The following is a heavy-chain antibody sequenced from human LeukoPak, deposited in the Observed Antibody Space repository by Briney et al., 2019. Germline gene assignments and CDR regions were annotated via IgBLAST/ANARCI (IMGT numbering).Heavy chain of an antibody. Sequence: ASVKVSCKASGYTFSRYGISWVRQAPGQGLEWMGWISAYNGNKNNAQKLQGRVSMTTDTSTSTAYMELRSLRYDDTAVYYCARDRLQEGEGDYWGQGTLVTVSS. D-gene: IGHD4-11*01. V-gene: IGHV1-18*01. CDR2: ISAYNGNK. CDR1: GYTFSRYG. CDR3: ARDRLQEGEGDY. J-gene: IGHJ4*02.